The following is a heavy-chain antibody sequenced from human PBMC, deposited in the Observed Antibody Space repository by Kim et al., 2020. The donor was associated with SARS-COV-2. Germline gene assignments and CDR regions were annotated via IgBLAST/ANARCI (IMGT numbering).Heavy chain of an antibody. CDR2: T. D-gene: IGHD1-1*01. J-gene: IGHJ4*02. V-gene: IGHV1-24*01. CDR3: ATETTTYYFDY. Sequence: TTYAKKFQGRVTMTEDTSTDTAYMELSSLRSEDTAVYYCATETTTYYFDYWGQGTLVTVSS.